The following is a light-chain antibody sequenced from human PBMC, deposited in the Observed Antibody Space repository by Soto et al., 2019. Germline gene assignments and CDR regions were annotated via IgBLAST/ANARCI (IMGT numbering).Light chain of an antibody. Sequence: QSVLTQSPSASASMGDSVKLTCTLSSGHSSDAIAWHQQQPEKGPRYLMKLNSDGSHSKGDGIPDRFSGSSSGAERYLTISSLQSEAEADYYCQTWGTGIQVFGGGTKLTVL. CDR2: LNSDGSH. V-gene: IGLV4-69*01. CDR3: QTWGTGIQV. CDR1: SGHSSDA. J-gene: IGLJ3*02.